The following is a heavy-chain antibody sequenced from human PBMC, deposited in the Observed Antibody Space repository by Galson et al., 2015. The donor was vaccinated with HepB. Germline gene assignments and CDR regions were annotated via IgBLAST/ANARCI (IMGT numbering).Heavy chain of an antibody. V-gene: IGHV3-21*04. CDR1: GFRFNTHT. D-gene: IGHD3-9*01. CDR3: ATTLTEGSDILTGFDN. J-gene: IGHJ4*02. Sequence: SLRLSCAASGFRFNTHTMNWARQSPGKGLEWVSSPSGSTGYIHYADSVKGRFTISRDNAQNSLFLQMDSLRADDTAVYYCATTLTEGSDILTGFDNWGPGTLVTVSS. CDR2: PSGSTGYI.